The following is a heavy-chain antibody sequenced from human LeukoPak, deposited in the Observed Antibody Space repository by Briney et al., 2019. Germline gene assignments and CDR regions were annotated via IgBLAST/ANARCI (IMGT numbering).Heavy chain of an antibody. CDR3: AREKKWLASFDY. CDR1: EFAFSSYE. D-gene: IGHD6-19*01. Sequence: GGSLRLSCAASEFAFSSYEMNWVRQAPGKGLEWVSYISSSGSVIYYADSVKGRFTISRDNAKNSLYLQMNSLRAEDAAVYYCAREKKWLASFDYWGQGTLVTVSS. J-gene: IGHJ4*02. CDR2: ISSSGSVI. V-gene: IGHV3-48*03.